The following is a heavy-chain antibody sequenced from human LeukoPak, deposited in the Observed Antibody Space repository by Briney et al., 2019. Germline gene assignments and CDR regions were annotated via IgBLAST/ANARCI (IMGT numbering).Heavy chain of an antibody. Sequence: GRSLRFSCTASGFGFGDYAMSGVRQAPGKGLEWVGFIRSKTYGGTTEYAAAVKGRFTISRDDSKSVAYLQMNSLKIEDTAVYYCTRGPRSSWYFDYWGQGTLVTVSS. CDR1: GFGFGDYA. J-gene: IGHJ4*02. D-gene: IGHD6-13*01. CDR3: TRGPRSSWYFDY. V-gene: IGHV3-49*04. CDR2: IRSKTYGGTT.